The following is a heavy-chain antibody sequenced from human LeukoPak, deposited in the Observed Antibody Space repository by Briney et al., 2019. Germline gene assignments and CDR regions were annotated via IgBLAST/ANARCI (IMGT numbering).Heavy chain of an antibody. J-gene: IGHJ4*02. V-gene: IGHV1-69*05. CDR3: ATSKPNCSGGSRYRGYFDY. CDR1: GGTFSSYA. D-gene: IGHD2-15*01. Sequence: SVKVSCKASGGTFSSYAISWVRQAPGQGLEWMGRIIPIFGTANYAQKFQGRVTITTDESTSTAYMELSSLGSEDTAVYYCATSKPNCSGGSRYRGYFDYWGQGTLVTVSS. CDR2: IIPIFGTA.